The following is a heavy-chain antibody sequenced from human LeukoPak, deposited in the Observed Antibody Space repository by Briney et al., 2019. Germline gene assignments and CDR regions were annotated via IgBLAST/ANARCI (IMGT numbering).Heavy chain of an antibody. Sequence: GASVKVSCKASGYTFTSYGISWVQQAPGQGLEWMGWISAYNGNTNYAQKLQGRVTMTTDTSTSTAYMELRSLRSDDTAVYYCARDRHDFWSGYYVKRDALDIWGQGTMVTVSS. V-gene: IGHV1-18*01. CDR2: ISAYNGNT. CDR3: ARDRHDFWSGYYVKRDALDI. CDR1: GYTFTSYG. D-gene: IGHD3-3*01. J-gene: IGHJ3*02.